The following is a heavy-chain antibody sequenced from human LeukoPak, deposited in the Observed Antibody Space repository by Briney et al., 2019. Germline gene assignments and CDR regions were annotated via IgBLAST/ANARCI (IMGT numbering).Heavy chain of an antibody. CDR3: AREGRGDVDFDY. CDR2: TYYRSKLYN. V-gene: IGHV6-1*01. Sequence: SQTLSLTCALSGDIFSSNSAAWNWIRQSPSRGLEWLGRTYYRSKLYNNYAVSVKSRITINPDTSKNQFSLQLNSVTPEDTAVYYCAREGRGDVDFDYWGQGTLVTVSS. J-gene: IGHJ4*02. D-gene: IGHD3-10*02. CDR1: GDIFSSNSAA.